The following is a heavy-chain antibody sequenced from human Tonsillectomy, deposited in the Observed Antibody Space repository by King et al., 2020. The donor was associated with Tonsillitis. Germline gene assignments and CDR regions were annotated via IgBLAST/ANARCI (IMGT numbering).Heavy chain of an antibody. D-gene: IGHD6-19*01. CDR3: ARDPPIPGYSSGWYEGFDY. CDR2: ISSSSSYI. CDR1: GFTFSSYS. J-gene: IGHJ4*02. Sequence: VQLVESGGGLVKPGGSLRLSCAASGFTFSSYSMNWVRQATGKGLEWVSSISSSSSYIYYADSVKGRFTISRDNAKNSLYLQMNSLRAEDTAVYYCARDPPIPGYSSGWYEGFDYWGQGTLVTVSS. V-gene: IGHV3-21*01.